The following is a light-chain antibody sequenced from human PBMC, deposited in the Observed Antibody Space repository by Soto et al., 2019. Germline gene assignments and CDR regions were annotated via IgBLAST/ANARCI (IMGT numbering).Light chain of an antibody. CDR1: QSVRSSY. J-gene: IGKJ4*01. CDR2: GAS. Sequence: EIVLTQSPGTLSLSPGERATLSCRASQSVRSSYLAWYQQKPGQAPRLLIYGASSRATGIPDRFSGSGSGTDFTLTISRLEPEDFAVYYCQLYGGSPPPTFGGGTKVDIK. V-gene: IGKV3-20*01. CDR3: QLYGGSPPPT.